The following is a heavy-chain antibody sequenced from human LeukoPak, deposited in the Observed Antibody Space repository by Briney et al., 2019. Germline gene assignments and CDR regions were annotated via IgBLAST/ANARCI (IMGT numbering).Heavy chain of an antibody. CDR3: AKDGLGGYNWFDP. CDR1: GFTFSSYG. V-gene: IGHV3-30*02. CDR2: IRYDGSNK. J-gene: IGHJ5*02. Sequence: GGSLRLSCAASGFTFSSYGMHWVRQAPGKGLEWVAFIRYDGSNKYYADSVKGRFTFSRDNSKNTLYLQMNSLRAEDTAVYYCAKDGLGGYNWFDPWGQGTLVTVSS. D-gene: IGHD3/OR15-3a*01.